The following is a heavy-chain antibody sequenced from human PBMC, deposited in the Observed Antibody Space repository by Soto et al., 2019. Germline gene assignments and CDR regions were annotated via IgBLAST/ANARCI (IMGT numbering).Heavy chain of an antibody. CDR3: AKMYSGSSPLQY. CDR1: GFTVSITY. V-gene: IGHV3-53*01. D-gene: IGHD1-26*01. J-gene: IGHJ4*02. CDR2: IYSGGST. Sequence: VGSLRHSCAASGFTVSITYMSWARQAPGKGLEWVSVIYSGGSTLYADSVKGRFTISRDNSKNTLYLHMNSLRAEDTAVYYCAKMYSGSSPLQYWGQGTLVTVSS.